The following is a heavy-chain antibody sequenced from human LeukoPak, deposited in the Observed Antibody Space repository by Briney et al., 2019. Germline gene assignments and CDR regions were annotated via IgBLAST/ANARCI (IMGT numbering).Heavy chain of an antibody. CDR3: ARDSRYYYDSRNYDNVAFDM. CDR2: ISSDGRTT. Sequence: GGSLRLSCAASGFTFSSYWMHWVRQGPGKGLVWVSRISSDGRTTNYADSVKGRFTISRDNAKNTLYLQMNSLRVEDTAVYYCARDSRYYYDSRNYDNVAFDMWGQGTMVTVSS. J-gene: IGHJ3*02. V-gene: IGHV3-74*01. CDR1: GFTFSSYW. D-gene: IGHD3-10*01.